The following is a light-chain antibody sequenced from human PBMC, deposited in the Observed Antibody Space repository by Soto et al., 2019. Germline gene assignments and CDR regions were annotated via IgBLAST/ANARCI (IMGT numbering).Light chain of an antibody. J-gene: IGKJ2*01. V-gene: IGKV3-11*01. CDR3: QQRGNLYT. CDR1: QSVGDY. CDR2: DAS. Sequence: EIVLTQSPATLSLSLGERATLSCRASQSVGDYLAWYQQQPGQPPRLLISDASNSTAGIPAMFSGSGSGADFPLTISIVAPEDFAVYYCQQRGNLYTFGQGTKLEIK.